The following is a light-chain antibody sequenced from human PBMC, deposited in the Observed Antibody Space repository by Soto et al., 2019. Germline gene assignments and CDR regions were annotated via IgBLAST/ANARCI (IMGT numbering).Light chain of an antibody. CDR2: AAS. Sequence: EIPMTQSPATLSVSPGERVTLSCRASQSIYGNLAWYQQKPGQAPRLLVYAASTRATGIPARFSGGGSGTEYTLNISSLQSEDFAVYYCQQRSNWPPITFGQGTRLEIK. CDR3: QQRSNWPPIT. V-gene: IGKV3D-15*01. CDR1: QSIYGN. J-gene: IGKJ5*01.